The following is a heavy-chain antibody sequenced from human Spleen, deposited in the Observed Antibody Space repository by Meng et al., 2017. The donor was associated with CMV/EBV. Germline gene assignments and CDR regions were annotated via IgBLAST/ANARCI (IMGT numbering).Heavy chain of an antibody. Sequence: QGQLGRSGGEVRKPGASGKFSCKASGYTFTGYYMHWVRQAPGQGLEWMGWINPNSGGTNYAQKFQGRVTMTRDPSISTAYMELSRLRSDDTAVYYCARDPRPSDVYVAAAGTRPFDYWGQGTLVTVSS. CDR2: INPNSGGT. V-gene: IGHV1-2*02. CDR3: ARDPRPSDVYVAAAGTRPFDY. J-gene: IGHJ4*02. D-gene: IGHD6-13*01. CDR1: GYTFTGYY.